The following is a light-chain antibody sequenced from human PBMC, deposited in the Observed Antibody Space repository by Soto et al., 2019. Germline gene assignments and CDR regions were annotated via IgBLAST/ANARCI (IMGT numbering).Light chain of an antibody. V-gene: IGKV3-20*01. J-gene: IGKJ1*01. Sequence: EIVLTQSPATLSLSPGERATLSCRASQSVNNYLAWYQQKPGQAPRLLIYGASSRATGIPDRFSGSGSGTDFTLTISRLEPEDFAVYYCRQYGSSPTTFGQGTKVDIK. CDR3: RQYGSSPTT. CDR2: GAS. CDR1: QSVNNY.